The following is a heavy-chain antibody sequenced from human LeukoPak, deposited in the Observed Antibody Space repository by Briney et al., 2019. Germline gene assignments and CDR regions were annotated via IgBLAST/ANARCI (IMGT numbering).Heavy chain of an antibody. D-gene: IGHD6-13*01. CDR1: GGSISSYC. Sequence: PSETLSLTCNVSGGSISSYCWSWIRQPPGKGLEWVGYIYNSRYTNYNPSLKSRVTISVDTSKNQFSLNLSSVTAADTAVYYCARRVAGAPFDYWGQGALVTVSS. V-gene: IGHV4-59*01. J-gene: IGHJ4*02. CDR3: ARRVAGAPFDY. CDR2: IYNSRYT.